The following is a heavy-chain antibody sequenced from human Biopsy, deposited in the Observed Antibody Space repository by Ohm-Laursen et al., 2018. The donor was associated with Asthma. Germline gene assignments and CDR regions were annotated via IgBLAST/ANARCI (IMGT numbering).Heavy chain of an antibody. V-gene: IGHV1-8*02. CDR2: MNPRSGVT. D-gene: IGHD5-12*01. CDR3: AATGYSGYYYRT. J-gene: IGHJ5*02. Sequence: ASVKVSCKASGYPFTSFDHNWVRLAAGQGLEWMGWMNPRSGVTNFAPKFRGRISMTRDASISTAYLEMSSLRSDDTALYFCAATGYSGYYYRTWGQGTLVTVSS. CDR1: GYPFTSFD.